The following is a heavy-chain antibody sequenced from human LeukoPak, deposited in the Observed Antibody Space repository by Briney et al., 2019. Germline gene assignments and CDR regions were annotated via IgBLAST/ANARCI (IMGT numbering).Heavy chain of an antibody. CDR3: AKDMGYSSSWFDY. Sequence: GRSLRLSCAASGFTFDDYAMHWVRQAPGKGLEWASGISWNSGSIGYADSVKGRFTISRDNAKNSLYLQMNGLRAEDTALYYCAKDMGYSSSWFDYWGQGTLVTVSS. D-gene: IGHD6-13*01. CDR2: ISWNSGSI. CDR1: GFTFDDYA. V-gene: IGHV3-9*01. J-gene: IGHJ4*02.